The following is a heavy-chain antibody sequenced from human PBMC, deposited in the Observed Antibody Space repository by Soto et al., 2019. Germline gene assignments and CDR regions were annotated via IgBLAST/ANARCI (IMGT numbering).Heavy chain of an antibody. D-gene: IGHD1-1*01. J-gene: IGHJ4*02. CDR3: ARGTTGTTLYFDY. Sequence: QVQLVQSGAEVKKPGSSVKVSCKASGGTLSSYTISWVRQAPGQGLEWMGRIIPILGIANYAQKFQGRVTITADKSTSTAYMELSSLRSEDTAVYYCARGTTGTTLYFDYWGQGTLVTVSS. CDR1: GGTLSSYT. CDR2: IIPILGIA. V-gene: IGHV1-69*02.